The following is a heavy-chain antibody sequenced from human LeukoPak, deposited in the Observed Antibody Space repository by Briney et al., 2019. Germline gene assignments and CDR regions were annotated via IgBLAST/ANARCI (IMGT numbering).Heavy chain of an antibody. CDR3: AGVKIVVVVAALTDNAFDI. CDR2: INPNSGGT. CDR1: GYTFTGYY. V-gene: IGHV1-2*02. D-gene: IGHD2-15*01. J-gene: IGHJ3*02. Sequence: GASVKVSCKASGYTFTGYYMHWVRQAPGQGLEWMGWINPNSGGTNYAQKFQGRVTMTRDTSISTAYMELSRLRSDDTAVYYCAGVKIVVVVAALTDNAFDIWGQGTMVTVSS.